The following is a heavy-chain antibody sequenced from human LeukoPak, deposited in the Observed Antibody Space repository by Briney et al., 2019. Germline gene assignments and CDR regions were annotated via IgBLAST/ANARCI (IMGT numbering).Heavy chain of an antibody. Sequence: GRSLRLSCAASGFTFSSYGMHWVRQAPGKGLEWVAGISYDGSNKYYADSVKGRFTISRDNSKNTLYLQMNSLRAEDTAVYYCAKVGGVLWFGELLAPPDYWGQGTLVTVSS. D-gene: IGHD3-10*01. CDR1: GFTFSSYG. J-gene: IGHJ4*02. V-gene: IGHV3-30*18. CDR3: AKVGGVLWFGELLAPPDY. CDR2: ISYDGSNK.